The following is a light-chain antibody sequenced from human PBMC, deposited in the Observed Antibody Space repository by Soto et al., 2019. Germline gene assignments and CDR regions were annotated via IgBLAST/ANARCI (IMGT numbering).Light chain of an antibody. CDR2: QAS. CDR3: QQRHNWPIT. J-gene: IGKJ5*01. CDR1: QNIRRN. Sequence: EIVMTQSPATLSVSPGERGTLSCRASQNIRRNLAWYQQKPGQPPRLLIYQASLRATGVPARFTGGGSGTEFTLTINGLEPADLGVYYCQQRHNWPITFGQGTRLEIK. V-gene: IGKV3-15*01.